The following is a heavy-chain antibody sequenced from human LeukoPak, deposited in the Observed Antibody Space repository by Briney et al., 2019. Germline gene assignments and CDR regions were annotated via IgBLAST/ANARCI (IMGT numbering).Heavy chain of an antibody. J-gene: IGHJ4*02. V-gene: IGHV1-2*02. CDR1: GYSFSDNY. D-gene: IGHD4-17*01. CDR3: AREVYGDSSFDY. Sequence: ASVEDSSKASGYSFSDNYMHWVRQPPGQDLEWMGWINPNSGGTNYAQKFQGRVTMTRDASISTAYLELSRLRSDDTAVYYCAREVYGDSSFDYWGQGTLLTVSS. CDR2: INPNSGGT.